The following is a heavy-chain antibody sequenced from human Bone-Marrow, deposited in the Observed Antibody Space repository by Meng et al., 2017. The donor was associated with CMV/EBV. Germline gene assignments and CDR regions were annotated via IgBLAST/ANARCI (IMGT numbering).Heavy chain of an antibody. D-gene: IGHD4-17*01. J-gene: IGHJ6*02. CDR1: GFTFMNYA. V-gene: IGHV3-21*01. CDR2: ISTSGSNT. Sequence: GESLKISCAASGFTFMNYAMAWVREAPGEGLEWVSAISTSGSNTYYADSVRGRFTISRDNAKNSLYLQMNSLRDEDTAVYYCARDTPYGDYQDVWGQGTTVTISS. CDR3: ARDTPYGDYQDV.